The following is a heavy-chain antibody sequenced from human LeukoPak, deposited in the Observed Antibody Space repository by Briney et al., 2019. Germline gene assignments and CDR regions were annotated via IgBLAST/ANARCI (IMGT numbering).Heavy chain of an antibody. J-gene: IGHJ4*02. CDR1: GGSISSSSYY. V-gene: IGHV4-39*07. CDR2: IYYSGST. CDR3: ARDTRQWPRY. Sequence: SETLSLTCTVSGGSISSSSYYWGWIRQPPGKGLEWVGSIYYSGSTYYNPSLKSRVTISVDTSKNQFSLKLSSVTAADTAVYYCARDTRQWPRYWGQGTLVTVSS. D-gene: IGHD6-19*01.